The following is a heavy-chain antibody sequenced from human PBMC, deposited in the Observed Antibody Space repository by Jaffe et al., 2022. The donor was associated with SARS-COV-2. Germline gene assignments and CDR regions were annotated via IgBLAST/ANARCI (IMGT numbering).Heavy chain of an antibody. Sequence: EVQLLESGGGLVQPGGSLRLSCAASGFTFSSYAMSWVRQAPGKGLEWVSAISGSGGSTYYADSVKGRFTISRDNSKNTLYLQMNSLRAEDTAVYYCAKAFEPVTIAAEDAFDIWGQGTMVTVSS. CDR2: ISGSGGST. D-gene: IGHD6-13*01. J-gene: IGHJ3*02. V-gene: IGHV3-23*01. CDR1: GFTFSSYA. CDR3: AKAFEPVTIAAEDAFDI.